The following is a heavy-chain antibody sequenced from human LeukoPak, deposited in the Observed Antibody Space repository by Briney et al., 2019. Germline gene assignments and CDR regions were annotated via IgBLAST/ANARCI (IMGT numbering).Heavy chain of an antibody. CDR2: ISSSGSTI. CDR1: GFTFSSYA. CDR3: ASNGRPSGYSYGLHFDY. V-gene: IGHV3-48*03. Sequence: PGGSLRLSCAASGFTFSSYAMSWVRQAPGKGLEWVSYISSSGSTIYYADSVKGRFTISRDNAKNSLYLQMNSLRAEDTAVYYCASNGRPSGYSYGLHFDYWGQGTLVTVSS. D-gene: IGHD5-18*01. J-gene: IGHJ4*02.